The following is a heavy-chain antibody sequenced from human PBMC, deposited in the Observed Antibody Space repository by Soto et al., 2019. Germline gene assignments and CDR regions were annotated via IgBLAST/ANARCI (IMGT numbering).Heavy chain of an antibody. CDR2: IYYSGRT. V-gene: IGHV4-39*01. CDR1: GGSISSSSYY. CDR3: ARRDFWSGSVYDY. D-gene: IGHD3-3*01. Sequence: QLQLQESGPGLVKPSETLSLTCTVSGGSISSSSYYWGWIRQPPGKGLEWIGSIYYSGRTYYNPSLKSRVTISVDTSKNQFSLKLSSVTAADTAVYYCARRDFWSGSVYDYWGQGTLVTVSS. J-gene: IGHJ4*02.